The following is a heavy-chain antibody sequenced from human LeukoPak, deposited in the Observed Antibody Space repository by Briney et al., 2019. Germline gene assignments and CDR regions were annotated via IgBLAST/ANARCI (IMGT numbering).Heavy chain of an antibody. D-gene: IGHD3-22*01. Sequence: GGSLRLSCAASGFTFSSYSMNWVRQAPGKGLEWVSGISGSGGTTYYADSVKGRFTISRDNSKNSLSLQVSSLRAEDTAVYYCAKTNGYYSDWGQGTLVTVSS. CDR1: GFTFSSYS. J-gene: IGHJ4*02. V-gene: IGHV3-23*01. CDR2: ISGSGGTT. CDR3: AKTNGYYSD.